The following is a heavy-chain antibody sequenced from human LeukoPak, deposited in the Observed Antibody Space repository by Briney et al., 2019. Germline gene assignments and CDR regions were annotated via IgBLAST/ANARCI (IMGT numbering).Heavy chain of an antibody. CDR3: TKDSGLKTAGIFDS. CDR2: IDWDGGTI. CDR1: GFTFDDYT. V-gene: IGHV3-43*01. Sequence: GGSLRLSCAASGFTFDDYTMHWVRQTPGKGLEWVSLIDWDGGTIYYADSVKGRFTISRDNSKNSLYLQMNSLRTEDTALYHCTKDSGLKTAGIFDSWGQGTLVTVSS. J-gene: IGHJ4*02. D-gene: IGHD6-13*01.